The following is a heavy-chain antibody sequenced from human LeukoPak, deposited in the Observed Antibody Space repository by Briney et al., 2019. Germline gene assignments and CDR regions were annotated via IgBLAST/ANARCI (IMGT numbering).Heavy chain of an antibody. J-gene: IGHJ4*02. D-gene: IGHD2-2*01. CDR1: GFTFSSNW. CDR3: ARKSRYYFDY. Sequence: GGSLRLSCAASGFTFSSNWMSWVRQAPGKGLEWVANIKQDGSEKYYVDSVKGRFTISRDNAKNSLYLQMNSLRAEDTAVYYCARKSRYYFDYWGQGTLVTVSS. CDR2: IKQDGSEK. V-gene: IGHV3-7*01.